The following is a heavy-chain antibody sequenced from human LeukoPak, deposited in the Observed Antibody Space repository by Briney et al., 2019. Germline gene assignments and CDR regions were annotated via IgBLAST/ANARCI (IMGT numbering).Heavy chain of an antibody. CDR3: ARFAVVSTNDY. CDR2: INPDSGGT. J-gene: IGHJ4*02. D-gene: IGHD2-8*01. Sequence: ASVKVPCKASEYSFTGYFMHWVRQAPGQGLEWMGWINPDSGGTKYAQKFQGRVTMTRDTSTSTAYMELSGLTSDDTAVYYCARFAVVSTNDYWGQGTLVTVSS. CDR1: EYSFTGYF. V-gene: IGHV1-2*02.